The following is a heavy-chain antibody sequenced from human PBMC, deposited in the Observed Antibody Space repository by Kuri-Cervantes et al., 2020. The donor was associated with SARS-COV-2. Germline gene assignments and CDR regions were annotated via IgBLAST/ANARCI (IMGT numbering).Heavy chain of an antibody. Sequence: GESLKISCAASGFSLGASAMSWVRQAPGKGLEWVCAIGITGTTTYYADSVQGRFSISRDNSKSTLHLSMSSLSAEDTAIYYCAALHDLWSGYFVRWGQGALVTVSS. CDR3: AALHDLWSGYFVR. D-gene: IGHD3-3*01. V-gene: IGHV3-23*01. CDR2: IGITGTTT. CDR1: GFSLGASA. J-gene: IGHJ4*02.